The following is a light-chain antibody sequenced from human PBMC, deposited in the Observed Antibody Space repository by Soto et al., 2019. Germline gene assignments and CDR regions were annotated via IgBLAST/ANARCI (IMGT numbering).Light chain of an antibody. Sequence: EIGLTQSPGTLSFFPWEMATLSCRASRSVTNNYLAWHQQKPGQTPRLLIYGASSRATGIPDRFSGSGSGTDFTLTISGLQSEDFAVYYCHQYDSWPRTFGQGTKVDIK. CDR1: RSVTNNY. CDR3: HQYDSWPRT. CDR2: GAS. V-gene: IGKV3-20*01. J-gene: IGKJ1*01.